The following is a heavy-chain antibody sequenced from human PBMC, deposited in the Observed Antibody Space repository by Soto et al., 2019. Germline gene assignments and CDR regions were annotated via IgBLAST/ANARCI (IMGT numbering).Heavy chain of an antibody. Sequence: SVKVSCKASGGTFSSYASSWVRQAPGQGPEWMGGIIPIFGTANYAQKFQGRCTITADESTSTADMELSSLSSADTAVYYCARTAGALTIFGVVDSYFDYWGQGTLVTVSS. CDR2: IIPIFGTA. D-gene: IGHD3-3*01. J-gene: IGHJ4*02. CDR3: ARTAGALTIFGVVDSYFDY. V-gene: IGHV1-69*13. CDR1: GGTFSSYA.